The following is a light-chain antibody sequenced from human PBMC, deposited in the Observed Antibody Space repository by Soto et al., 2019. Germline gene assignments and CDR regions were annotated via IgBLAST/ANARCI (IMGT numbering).Light chain of an antibody. Sequence: DIRGTRSPATLSSSLLDIVTITCRASQSISSLLAWYQQKPGKAPKLLIYKASSLKSGVPSRFSGSGSGTEFTLTISSLQPDDFATYYCQHYNSYSEAFGQGAKVDIK. V-gene: IGKV1-5*03. CDR1: QSISSL. CDR3: QHYNSYSEA. CDR2: KAS. J-gene: IGKJ1*01.